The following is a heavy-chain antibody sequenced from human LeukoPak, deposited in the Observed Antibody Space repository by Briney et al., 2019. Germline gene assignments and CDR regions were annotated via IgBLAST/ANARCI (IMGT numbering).Heavy chain of an antibody. V-gene: IGHV1-18*01. CDR1: GYTFTSYG. D-gene: IGHD3-10*01. J-gene: IGHJ4*02. CDR3: ARVDPPYYYGSGSYYTYHFDY. CDR2: ISAYNGNT. Sequence: ASVKVSCKASGYTFTSYGISWVRQAPGQGLEWMGWISAYNGNTNYAQKLQGRVTMTTDTSTSTAYMELRSLRSDDTAVYYCARVDPPYYYGSGSYYTYHFDYWGQGTLVTVSS.